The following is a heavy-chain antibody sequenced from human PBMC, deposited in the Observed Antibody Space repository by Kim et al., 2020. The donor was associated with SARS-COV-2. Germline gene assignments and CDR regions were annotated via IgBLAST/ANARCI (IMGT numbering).Heavy chain of an antibody. V-gene: IGHV3-30*18. CDR3: VKDYLGASSTFDS. Sequence: GGSLRLSCVASGFIFTNYRIHWVRRAPGKGLEWVAFISNDGTKKYYTDSVRGRFTISRDNVKNRVYLQMNSLRTADTAIYYCVKDYLGASSTFDSWGQGTLVTVSS. D-gene: IGHD3-10*01. CDR2: ISNDGTKK. J-gene: IGHJ4*02. CDR1: GFIFTNYR.